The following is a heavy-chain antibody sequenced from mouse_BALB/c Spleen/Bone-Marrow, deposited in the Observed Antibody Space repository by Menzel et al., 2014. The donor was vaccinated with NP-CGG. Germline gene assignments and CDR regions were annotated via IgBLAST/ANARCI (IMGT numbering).Heavy chain of an antibody. J-gene: IGHJ2*01. CDR3: ARHGITRLLDY. CDR1: GFAFSSYD. D-gene: IGHD2-4*01. Sequence: VQLQQSGGGLVKPGGSLKLSCATSGFAFSSYDMSWVRQTPEKRLEWVAYISSGAGRTYYPDSVKGRFTISRDNAKNTLHLQMSSLRSEDTAMYYCARHGITRLLDYWGQGTTLTVSS. V-gene: IGHV5-12-1*01. CDR2: ISSGAGRT.